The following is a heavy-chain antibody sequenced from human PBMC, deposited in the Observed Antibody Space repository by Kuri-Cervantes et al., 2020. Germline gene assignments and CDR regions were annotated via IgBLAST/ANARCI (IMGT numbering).Heavy chain of an antibody. CDR3: ARGGKHNVLTGFPVIRHYGMDV. D-gene: IGHD3-9*01. CDR1: GFAFSSYG. CDR2: IWYDGSNK. V-gene: IGHV3-33*01. J-gene: IGHJ6*02. Sequence: GGSLRLSCAASGFAFSSYGMHWVRQAPGKGLEWVAVIWYDGSNKYYADSVKGRFTISRDNSKNTLYLQMNSLRGEDTAVYYCARGGKHNVLTGFPVIRHYGMDVWGQGTTVTVSS.